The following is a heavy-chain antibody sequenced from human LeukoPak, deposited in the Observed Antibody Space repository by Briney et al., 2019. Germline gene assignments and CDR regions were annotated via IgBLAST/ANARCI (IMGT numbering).Heavy chain of an antibody. CDR1: GXSISSYY. CDR3: ARGYCSSTICFQYFHH. Sequence: PSETLSLTCTVSGXSISSYYWSWIRQPPGKGLEWIEYGSYSGSTYYNPSLKSRVTISVDTSKNQFSLKLNSVTAADTAVYYCARGYCSSTICFQYFHHWGQGTLVTVSS. D-gene: IGHD2-2*01. J-gene: IGHJ1*01. CDR2: GSYSGST. V-gene: IGHV4-59*01.